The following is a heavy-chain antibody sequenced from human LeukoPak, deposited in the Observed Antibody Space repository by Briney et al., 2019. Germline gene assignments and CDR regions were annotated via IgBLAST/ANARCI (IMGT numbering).Heavy chain of an antibody. Sequence: SGPTLVKPTQTLTLTCTFSGFSLSTSGVGVGWIRQPPGKALEWLALIYWNDDKRYSPSLKSRLTITKDTSKNQVVLTMTNMDPVDTATYYCAHLYDSSGYYGTSQFDPWGQGTLVTVSS. CDR3: AHLYDSSGYYGTSQFDP. J-gene: IGHJ5*02. V-gene: IGHV2-5*01. D-gene: IGHD3-22*01. CDR2: IYWNDDK. CDR1: GFSLSTSGVG.